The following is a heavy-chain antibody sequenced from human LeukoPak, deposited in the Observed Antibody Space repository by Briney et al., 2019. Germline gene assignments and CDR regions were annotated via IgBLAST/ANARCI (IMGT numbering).Heavy chain of an antibody. CDR1: GFTFSNYG. D-gene: IGHD7-27*01. V-gene: IGHV3-33*01. J-gene: IGHJ2*01. CDR2: IWYDGNNK. Sequence: PGGSLRLSCAASGFTFSNYGMHWVRQAPGKGLESVALIWYDGNNKYYADSVKGRFTVSRDNSKNTLYLQMNSLRAEDTAVYYCARDLAAGEHFYFDLWGRGALVTVSS. CDR3: ARDLAAGEHFYFDL.